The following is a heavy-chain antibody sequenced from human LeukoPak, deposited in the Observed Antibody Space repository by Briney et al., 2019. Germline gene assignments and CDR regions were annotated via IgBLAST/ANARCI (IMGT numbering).Heavy chain of an antibody. CDR1: GGSISSGGYY. CDR2: IYYSGST. J-gene: IGHJ2*01. Sequence: SETLSLTCTVSGGSISSGGYYWSWIRQHPGKGLEWIGYIYYSGSTYYNPSLKSRVTISVDTSKNQFSLKLSSVTAADTAVYYCARDTLRYFDLWGRGTPVTVSS. CDR3: ARDTLRYFDL. V-gene: IGHV4-31*03.